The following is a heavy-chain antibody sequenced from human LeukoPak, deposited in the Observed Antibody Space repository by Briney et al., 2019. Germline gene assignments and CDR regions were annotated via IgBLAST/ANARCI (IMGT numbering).Heavy chain of an antibody. J-gene: IGHJ4*02. V-gene: IGHV6-1*01. CDR3: TRDSGSYSSSYRFDS. D-gene: IGHD6-6*01. CDR2: TYYNSKWYN. Sequence: SQTLSLTCAISGDSVSSNSAAWNWIRQSPSRGLEWLGRTYYNSKWYNDYAVSVKSRITINPDASENQFSLQLNSVTPEDTAVYYCTRDSGSYSSSYRFDSWGQGTLVTVSS. CDR1: GDSVSSNSAA.